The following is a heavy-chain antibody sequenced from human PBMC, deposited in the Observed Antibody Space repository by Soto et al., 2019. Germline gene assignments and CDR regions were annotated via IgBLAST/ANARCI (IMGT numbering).Heavy chain of an antibody. Sequence: EVQLVESGGGLVQPGGSLKLSCAASGFTLSGFVLHWVRQASGEGLEWIGRIKTKVESYATEYAASVKGRFSISRDDSKNTAYLEMNSLETEDTAIYYCTRRHCSGGGCYSDFDFWGQGSLVTVSS. D-gene: IGHD2-15*01. CDR2: IKTKVESYAT. CDR1: GFTLSGFV. J-gene: IGHJ4*02. CDR3: TRRHCSGGGCYSDFDF. V-gene: IGHV3-73*01.